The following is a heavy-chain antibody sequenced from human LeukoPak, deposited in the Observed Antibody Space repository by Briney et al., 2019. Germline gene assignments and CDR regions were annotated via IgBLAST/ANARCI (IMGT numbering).Heavy chain of an antibody. CDR2: IYPGDSDT. D-gene: IGHD3-3*01. CDR3: ARHSDFWSGYYTGDYYYMDV. J-gene: IGHJ6*03. V-gene: IGHV5-51*01. CDR1: GYSFTSYW. Sequence: GESLKISCKGSGYSFTSYWIGWVRQMPGKGLEWMGIIYPGDSDTRYSPSFQGQVTISADKSISTAYLQWSSLKASDTAMYYCARHSDFWSGYYTGDYYYMDVWGKGTTVTVSS.